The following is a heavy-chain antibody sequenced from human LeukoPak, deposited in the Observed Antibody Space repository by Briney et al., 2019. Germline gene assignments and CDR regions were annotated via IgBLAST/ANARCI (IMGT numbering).Heavy chain of an antibody. CDR1: GFTFSSYA. CDR3: ARDGYCSSTGCSAYFFDS. D-gene: IGHD2-2*03. CDR2: ISYDGSNK. V-gene: IGHV3-30-3*01. J-gene: IGHJ4*02. Sequence: PGMSLRLSCAASGFTFSSYAMHWVRQAPGKGLHWVAVISYDGSNKYYADSVKGRFTISRGNSKNTLYLQLNSLRPEDTALYYCARDGYCSSTGCSAYFFDSWGQGTLVTVSS.